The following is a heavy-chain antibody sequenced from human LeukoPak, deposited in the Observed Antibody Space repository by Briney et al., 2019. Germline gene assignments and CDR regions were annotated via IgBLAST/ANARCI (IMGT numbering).Heavy chain of an antibody. CDR3: ARTRYDFWSGYPPPDYGMDV. CDR1: GFTVSSNY. D-gene: IGHD3-3*01. Sequence: GGSLRLSCAASGFTVSSNYMSWVRQAPGKGLEWVSVIYSGGSTYYADSVKGRFTISRDNSKNTLYLQMNSLRAEDTAVYYCARTRYDFWSGYPPPDYGMDVWGQGTTVTVSS. CDR2: IYSGGST. V-gene: IGHV3-66*01. J-gene: IGHJ6*02.